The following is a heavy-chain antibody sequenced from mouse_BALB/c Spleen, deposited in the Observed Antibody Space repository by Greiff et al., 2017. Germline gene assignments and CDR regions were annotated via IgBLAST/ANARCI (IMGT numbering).Heavy chain of an antibody. V-gene: IGHV1-87*01. D-gene: IGHD1-2*01. CDR1: GYTFTSYW. Sequence: QVQLQQSGAGLARPGASVKLSCKASGYTFTSYWMQWVNQRPGQGLEWIGAIYPGDGDTRYTQKFKGKATLTADKSSSTAYMQLRSLASEDSAIYYCAREGITKATGAMDYWGQGTSVTVSS. CDR3: AREGITKATGAMDY. J-gene: IGHJ4*01. CDR2: IYPGDGDT.